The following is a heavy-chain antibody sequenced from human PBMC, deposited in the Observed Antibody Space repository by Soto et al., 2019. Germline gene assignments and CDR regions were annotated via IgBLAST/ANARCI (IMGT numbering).Heavy chain of an antibody. J-gene: IGHJ4*02. CDR3: VTVNLVGAAYYFDY. CDR1: GGSIRNGDYY. V-gene: IGHV4-30-4*01. D-gene: IGHD1-26*01. CDR2: VYYSGTT. Sequence: SETLSLTCTVSGGSIRNGDYYWGWIRQPPGKGLEWIGYVYYSGTTYSHPSLKSRVSISVDTSENQFSLRLTSVTAADTAVYYCVTVNLVGAAYYFDYWGPGTLVTVSS.